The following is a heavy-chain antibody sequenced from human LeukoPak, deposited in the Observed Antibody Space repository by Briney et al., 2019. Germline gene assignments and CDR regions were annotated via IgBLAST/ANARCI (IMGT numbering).Heavy chain of an antibody. CDR1: GGSISSSSYY. J-gene: IGHJ4*02. CDR3: ARHRIVGPHSDY. V-gene: IGHV4-39*01. Sequence: SETLSLTCTVSGGSISSSSYYWGWIRQPPGKGLEWIGSIYYSGSTYFNPSLKSRVTISVDTSKNQFSLKLSSVTAADTAVYYCARHRIVGPHSDYWGQGTLVTVSS. D-gene: IGHD1-26*01. CDR2: IYYSGST.